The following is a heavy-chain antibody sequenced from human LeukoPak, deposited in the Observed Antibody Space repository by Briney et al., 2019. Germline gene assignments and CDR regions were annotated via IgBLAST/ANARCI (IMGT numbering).Heavy chain of an antibody. CDR2: INPNSGDT. V-gene: IGHV1-2*02. Sequence: ASVKVSCKTSGYSFSDNYMHWVRHAPGQGLECMGWINPNSGDTNYAQKFQGRVTMTRDSSSSTVYLELSRLRSDDTAVYYCAREVYGDSSFDYWGQGTLATVSP. D-gene: IGHD4-17*01. CDR3: AREVYGDSSFDY. J-gene: IGHJ4*02. CDR1: GYSFSDNY.